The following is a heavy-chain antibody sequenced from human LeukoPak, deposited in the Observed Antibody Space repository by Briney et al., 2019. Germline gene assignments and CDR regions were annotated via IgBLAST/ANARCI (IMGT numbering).Heavy chain of an antibody. Sequence: SGGSLRLSCAASGFTFSSYAMSWVRQAPGKGLESVSAISGSGGSTYYADSVKGRFTISRDNAKNSLYLQMNSLRAEDTAVYYSARGGYYGSGSYEDYWGQGTLVTVSS. D-gene: IGHD3-10*01. V-gene: IGHV3-23*01. CDR2: ISGSGGST. CDR1: GFTFSSYA. CDR3: ARGGYYGSGSYEDY. J-gene: IGHJ4*02.